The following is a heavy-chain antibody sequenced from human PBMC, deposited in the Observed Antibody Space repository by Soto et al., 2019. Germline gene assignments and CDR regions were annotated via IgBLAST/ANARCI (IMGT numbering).Heavy chain of an antibody. V-gene: IGHV3-74*01. CDR1: GLTFSSYW. J-gene: IGHJ4*02. CDR2: IKSDGSST. Sequence: EVQLVESGGGLVQPGGSLRLSCAASGLTFSSYWMHWVRQAPGRGLVWVSRIKSDGSSTNYADSVKGRYTISRDNAKNTLYLQMNRLRAEDTAVYYCALSYTVTTDYGGQGTLVTVAA. D-gene: IGHD4-17*01. CDR3: ALSYTVTTDY.